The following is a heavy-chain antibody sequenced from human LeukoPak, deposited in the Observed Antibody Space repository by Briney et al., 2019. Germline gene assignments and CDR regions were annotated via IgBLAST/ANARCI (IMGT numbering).Heavy chain of an antibody. D-gene: IGHD3-10*02. CDR1: GFTFSNPW. CDR3: AELGITMIGGV. CDR2: TSSIDDGT. V-gene: IGHV3-23*01. J-gene: IGHJ6*04. Sequence: GSLRLSCAASGFTFSNPWMSWGRQAPGKGLEWVSATSSIDDGTYHADSVRGRFTIYRDNFRNTLYLQMNRLRAEDTAVYYCAELGITMIGGVWGKGTTVTISS.